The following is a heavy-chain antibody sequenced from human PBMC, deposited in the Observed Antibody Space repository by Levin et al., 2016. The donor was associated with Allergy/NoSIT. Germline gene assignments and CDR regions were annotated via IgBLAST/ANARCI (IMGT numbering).Heavy chain of an antibody. CDR2: ISGYTGNT. D-gene: IGHD2-15*01. CDR3: ARSGIFRVGEVPTAMDY. V-gene: IGHV1-18*04. Sequence: ASVKVSCKASGYTFMTYGISWVRQAPGQGLEWLGWISGYTGNTNYAQRVQGRFTMTTDTSTGTAYMDLKSLRSDDTAVYFCARSGIFRVGEVPTAMDYWGQGTLVTVSS. J-gene: IGHJ4*02. CDR1: GYTFMTYG.